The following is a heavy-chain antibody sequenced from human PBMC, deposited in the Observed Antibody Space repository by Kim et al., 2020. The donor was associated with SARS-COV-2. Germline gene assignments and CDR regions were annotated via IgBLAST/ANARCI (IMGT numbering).Heavy chain of an antibody. CDR3: ARSYCGGDCHVDY. Sequence: GGSLRLSCAASGFTFSSYGMHWVRQAPGKGLEWVAVIWYHGSNKYYADSVKGRFTISRDNSKNTLYLQMNSLRAEDTAVYYCARSYCGGDCHVDYWGQGTLVTVSS. CDR2: IWYHGSNK. J-gene: IGHJ4*02. CDR1: GFTFSSYG. D-gene: IGHD2-21*02. V-gene: IGHV3-33*01.